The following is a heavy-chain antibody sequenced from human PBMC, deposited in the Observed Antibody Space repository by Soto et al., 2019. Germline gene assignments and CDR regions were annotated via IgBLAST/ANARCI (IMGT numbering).Heavy chain of an antibody. V-gene: IGHV3-64*04. Sequence: GGSLRLSCSASGFTFRNYGMHWVRQAPGKGLEFVSAISNNGGSTYYADSVKGRFTISRDNSKNTLYLQMNSLRAEDTAVYYCAKESLRYCSGGSCAPVDYWGQGTLVTVSS. D-gene: IGHD2-15*01. J-gene: IGHJ4*02. CDR3: AKESLRYCSGGSCAPVDY. CDR1: GFTFRNYG. CDR2: ISNNGGST.